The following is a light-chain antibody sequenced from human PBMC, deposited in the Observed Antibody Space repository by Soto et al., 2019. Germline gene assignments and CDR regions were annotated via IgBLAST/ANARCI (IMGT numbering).Light chain of an antibody. CDR2: DVS. V-gene: IGLV2-14*03. CDR3: SSYTAITTTRV. Sequence: QSALTQPASVSGSPGQSITNSCTGTSSDVGGYNYVSWYQQHPGKAPQLMIYDVSSRPSGVSHRFSGSKSGTTASLTISGLQAEDEAYYFCSSYTAITTTRVFGGGTKLTVL. CDR1: SSDVGGYNY. J-gene: IGLJ2*01.